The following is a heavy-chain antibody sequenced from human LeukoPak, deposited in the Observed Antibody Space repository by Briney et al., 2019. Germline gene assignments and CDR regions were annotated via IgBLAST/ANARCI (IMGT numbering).Heavy chain of an antibody. CDR3: ARHITHRDPPDY. J-gene: IGHJ4*02. Sequence: SETLSLTCTVSGGSISSSSYYWGWIRQTPGKGLEWIGTMYYTGSTYYHPSLKSRVTISIDTSKNQFSLKLSSVTAADTAVYYCARHITHRDPPDYWGQGTLVTVSS. V-gene: IGHV4-39*01. D-gene: IGHD1-20*01. CDR1: GGSISSSSYY. CDR2: MYYTGST.